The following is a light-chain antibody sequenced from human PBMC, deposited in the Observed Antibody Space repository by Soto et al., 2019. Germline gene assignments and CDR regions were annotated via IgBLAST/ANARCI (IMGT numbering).Light chain of an antibody. Sequence: EIVLTQSPGTLSLSPGERATLSCRASQSLSSNYLAWYQQKPGQAPRLLIYGASTRATGIPSRFSGSGSGTDFTLTISRLEPEDFAVYYCQQYGSSLFTFGPGTKVDIK. CDR1: QSLSSNY. CDR2: GAS. CDR3: QQYGSSLFT. V-gene: IGKV3-20*01. J-gene: IGKJ3*01.